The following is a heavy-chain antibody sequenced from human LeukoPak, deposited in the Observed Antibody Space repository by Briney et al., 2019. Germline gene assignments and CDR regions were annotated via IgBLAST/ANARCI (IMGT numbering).Heavy chain of an antibody. V-gene: IGHV1-24*01. J-gene: IGHJ6*03. CDR3: ATALGYCSGGSCYFYMDV. Sequence: ASVKVSCKVSGYTLTALSMHWVRQAPGKGLEWMGGFDPEDGETIYAQKFQGRVTMTEDTSTDTAYMELSSLRSEDTAVYYCATALGYCSGGSCYFYMDVWGKGTTVTVSS. D-gene: IGHD2-15*01. CDR2: FDPEDGET. CDR1: GYTLTALS.